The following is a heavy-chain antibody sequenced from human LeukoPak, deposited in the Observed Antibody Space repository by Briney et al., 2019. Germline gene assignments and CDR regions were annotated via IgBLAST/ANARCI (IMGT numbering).Heavy chain of an antibody. D-gene: IGHD3-10*01. J-gene: IGHJ6*03. CDR1: GFTFSSYW. V-gene: IGHV3-74*01. CDR2: INIVGSST. Sequence: GGSLRLSCAASGFTFSSYWMHWVRQAPGQGLVWVSRINIVGSSTSYADSVTGRCTISRVTAKTTVYLQMNSLRAEDTAVYYCARFRAPRWFGELVYCVDVWVKGATVTVS. CDR3: ARFRAPRWFGELVYCVDV.